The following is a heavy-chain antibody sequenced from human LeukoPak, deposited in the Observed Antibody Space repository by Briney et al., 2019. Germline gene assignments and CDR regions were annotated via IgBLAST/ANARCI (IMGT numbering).Heavy chain of an antibody. V-gene: IGHV3-23*01. D-gene: IGHD3-9*01. CDR3: AKDWGDILTGDYSDPSDY. Sequence: PGGFPRPSCSASGFTFISYAMKWVRQAPGKGLERVLGISGSGGYTFYADSVKGRFTISRDKSKNTLYLQMSSLRVEDTAVYYCAKDWGDILTGDYSDPSDYWGQGTLVTVSS. J-gene: IGHJ4*02. CDR2: ISGSGGYT. CDR1: GFTFISYA.